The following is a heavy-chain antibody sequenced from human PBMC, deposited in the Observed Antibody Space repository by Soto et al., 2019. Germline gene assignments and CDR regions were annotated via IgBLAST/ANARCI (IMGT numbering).Heavy chain of an antibody. CDR2: LGAADDP. D-gene: IGHD2-15*01. CDR1: AFTLSAYD. J-gene: IGHJ6*02. CDR3: ARAYSGRLPRRADYYYAMHV. V-gene: IGHV3-13*05. Sequence: PGGSLRLSCAASAFTLSAYDMHWVRQAVGKGLEWVSALGAADDPYYLVSVKGRFTISRENAKNSLYLQMNNLRAGDTAVYYCARAYSGRLPRRADYYYAMHVWGQGTTVTVSS.